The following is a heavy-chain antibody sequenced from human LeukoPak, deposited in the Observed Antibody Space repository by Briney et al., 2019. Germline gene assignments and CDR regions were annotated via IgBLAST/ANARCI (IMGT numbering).Heavy chain of an antibody. D-gene: IGHD2-2*01. Sequence: SETLSLTCAVSGGSISSGGYSWSWIRQPPGKGLEWIGYIYHSGSTYYNPSLKSRVTISVDRSKNQFSLKLSSVTAADTAVYYCARGGYCSGTSCYRWFDPWGQGTLVTVSS. CDR3: ARGGYCSGTSCYRWFDP. V-gene: IGHV4-30-2*01. J-gene: IGHJ5*02. CDR1: GGSISSGGYS. CDR2: IYHSGST.